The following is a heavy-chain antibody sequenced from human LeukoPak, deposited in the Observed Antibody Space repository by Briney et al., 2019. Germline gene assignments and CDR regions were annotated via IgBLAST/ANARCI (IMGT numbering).Heavy chain of an antibody. CDR1: GGTFSSYA. CDR3: ARVGVVRGVSDAFDI. Sequence: ASVKVSCKASGGTFSSYAISWVRQAPGQGLEWMGGIIPIFGTANYAQKFQGRVTTTTDESTSTAYMELSSLRSEDTAVYYCARVGVVRGVSDAFDIWGQGTMVTVSS. D-gene: IGHD3-10*01. J-gene: IGHJ3*02. V-gene: IGHV1-69*05. CDR2: IIPIFGTA.